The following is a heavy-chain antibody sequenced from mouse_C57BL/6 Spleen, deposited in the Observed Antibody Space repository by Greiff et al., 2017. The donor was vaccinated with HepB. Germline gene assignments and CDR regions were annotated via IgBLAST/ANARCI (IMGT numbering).Heavy chain of an antibody. Sequence: VQLQQPGAELVKPGASVKLSCKASGYTFTSYWMHWVKQRPGQGLEWIGMIHPNSGSTNYNEKFKSKATLTVDKSSSTAYMQLSSLTSEDSAVYYCARRAITTVVALDYCGQGTTLTVSS. V-gene: IGHV1-64*01. D-gene: IGHD1-1*01. CDR1: GYTFTSYW. J-gene: IGHJ2*01. CDR3: ARRAITTVVALDY. CDR2: IHPNSGST.